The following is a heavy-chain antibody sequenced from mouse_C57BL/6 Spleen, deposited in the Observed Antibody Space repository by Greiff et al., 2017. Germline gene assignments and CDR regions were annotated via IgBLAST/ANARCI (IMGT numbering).Heavy chain of an antibody. CDR1: GYTFTSYW. Sequence: QVQLQQSGAELVRPGSSVKLSCKASGYTFTSYWMHWVKQRPIQGLEWIGNIDPSDSETHYNQKFKDKATLTVDKSSSTAYMQLSSLTSEDSAVYYCARFRWLLGDYAMDYWGQGTSVTVSS. CDR2: IDPSDSET. D-gene: IGHD2-3*01. J-gene: IGHJ4*01. CDR3: ARFRWLLGDYAMDY. V-gene: IGHV1-52*01.